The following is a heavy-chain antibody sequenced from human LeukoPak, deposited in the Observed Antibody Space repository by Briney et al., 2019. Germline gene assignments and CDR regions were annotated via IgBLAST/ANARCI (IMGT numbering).Heavy chain of an antibody. CDR3: TTDVRSWAYYYYMDV. V-gene: IGHV3-15*01. CDR2: IKSKTDGGTT. D-gene: IGHD6-13*01. J-gene: IGHJ6*03. CDR1: GFTFSNAW. Sequence: GGSLRLSCAASGFTFSNAWMAWVRQAPGKGLEWVGRIKSKTDGGTTDYAAPVKGRFTISRDDSKNTLYLQMNSLKTEDTAVYYCTTDVRSWAYYYYMDVWGKGTTVTVSS.